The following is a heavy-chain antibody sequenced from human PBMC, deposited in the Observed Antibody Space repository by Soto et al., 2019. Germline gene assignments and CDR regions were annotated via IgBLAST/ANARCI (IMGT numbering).Heavy chain of an antibody. J-gene: IGHJ6*02. V-gene: IGHV1-69*01. D-gene: IGHD2-2*01. CDR1: GGTFSSYA. Sequence: QVQLVQSGAEVKKPGSSVKVSCKASGGTFSSYAISWVRQAPGQGLEWMGGIIPIPGTANYAQKFQGRVTITADDSTSTAYTELSSLRSEDTAVYYCARSQGSSTSVELYYYYYYGMDVWGQGTTVTVSS. CDR2: IIPIPGTA. CDR3: ARSQGSSTSVELYYYYYYGMDV.